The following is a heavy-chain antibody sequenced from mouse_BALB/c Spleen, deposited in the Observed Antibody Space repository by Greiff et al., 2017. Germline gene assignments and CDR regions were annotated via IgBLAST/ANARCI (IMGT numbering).Heavy chain of an antibody. V-gene: IGHV5-12-2*01. Sequence: EVKVVESGGGLVQPGGSLKLSCAASGFTFSSYTMSWVRQTPEKRLEWVAYISNGGGSTYYPDTVKGRFTISRDNAKNTLYLQMSSLKSEDTAMYYCARRGLRRRFYAMDYWGQGTSVTVSS. J-gene: IGHJ4*01. D-gene: IGHD2-4*01. CDR2: ISNGGGST. CDR3: ARRGLRRRFYAMDY. CDR1: GFTFSSYT.